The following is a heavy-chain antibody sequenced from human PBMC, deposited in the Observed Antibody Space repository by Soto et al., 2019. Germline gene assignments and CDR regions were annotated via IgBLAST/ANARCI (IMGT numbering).Heavy chain of an antibody. CDR3: ARPVWRDDYNWGYFDL. Sequence: QVQLVESGGGVVQPGRSLRLSCAASGFTFSSYAMHWVRQAPGKGLEWVAVISYDGSNKYYTDSVKGRFTISRDNSKNRLYLQMNSVRAEDTAVYYCARPVWRDDYNWGYFDLWGRGTLVTVSS. D-gene: IGHD4-4*01. CDR2: ISYDGSNK. V-gene: IGHV3-30-3*01. J-gene: IGHJ2*01. CDR1: GFTFSSYA.